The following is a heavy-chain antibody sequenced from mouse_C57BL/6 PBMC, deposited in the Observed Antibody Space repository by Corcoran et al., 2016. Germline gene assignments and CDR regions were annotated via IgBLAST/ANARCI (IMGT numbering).Heavy chain of an antibody. J-gene: IGHJ4*01. D-gene: IGHD2-3*01. CDR1: GYTFTTYG. CDR3: ARVYDGYYRAMDY. CDR2: INTYSGVP. V-gene: IGHV9-3*01. Sequence: QIQLVQSAPELKKPGETVKMSCKASGYTFTTYGMSWVKQAPGKGLKWMGWINTYSGVPTYADDFKGRFAFSLETSASTAYLQINNLKNEDTATYFCARVYDGYYRAMDYWGQGTSVTVSS.